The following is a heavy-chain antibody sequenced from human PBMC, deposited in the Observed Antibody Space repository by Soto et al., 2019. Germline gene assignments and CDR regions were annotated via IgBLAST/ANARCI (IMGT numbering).Heavy chain of an antibody. J-gene: IGHJ6*02. V-gene: IGHV4-39*01. CDR3: ARLNGYCVSTGCHYFSGMDV. Sequence: SETLSLTCTVSGGSVSSNTYSCVWIRQSPGKGLEWIGIIYSTENTSYPPSLLSRVTISADTSMNEFSLRLSSVTAADTAVYYCARLNGYCVSTGCHYFSGMDVWGQGTTVTVSS. CDR2: IYSTENT. D-gene: IGHD2-2*03. CDR1: GGSVSSNTYS.